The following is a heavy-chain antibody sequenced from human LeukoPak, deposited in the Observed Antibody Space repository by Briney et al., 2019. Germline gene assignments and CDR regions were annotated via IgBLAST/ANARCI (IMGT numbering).Heavy chain of an antibody. Sequence: GGSLRLSCAASGFTFSSYWMSWVRQAPGKGLEWVANIKQDGSEKYYVDSVKGRFTISRDNAKKSLYLQMNSLRAEDTAVYYCATGYSKYYFDYWGQGTLVTVSS. CDR1: GFTFSSYW. CDR2: IKQDGSEK. V-gene: IGHV3-7*01. D-gene: IGHD6-13*01. CDR3: ATGYSKYYFDY. J-gene: IGHJ4*02.